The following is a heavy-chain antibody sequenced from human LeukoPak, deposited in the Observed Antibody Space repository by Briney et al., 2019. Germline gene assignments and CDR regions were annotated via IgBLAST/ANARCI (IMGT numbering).Heavy chain of an antibody. D-gene: IGHD2-15*01. V-gene: IGHV1-2*06. CDR3: ARVGSGCSGGSCFPVGAFDI. J-gene: IGHJ3*02. CDR1: GYTFTGYY. CDR2: INPNSGGT. Sequence: ASVKVSCKASGYTFTGYYMHWGRQAPGQGLEGMGRINPNSGGTNYAQKFQGRVTMTRDTSISTAYMELSRLRSDDTAVYYCARVGSGCSGGSCFPVGAFDIWGQGTMVTVSS.